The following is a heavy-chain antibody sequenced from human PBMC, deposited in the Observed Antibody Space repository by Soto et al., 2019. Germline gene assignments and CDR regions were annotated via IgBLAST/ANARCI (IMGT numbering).Heavy chain of an antibody. CDR1: GYTFTSYD. CDR2: MSPNSGNT. Sequence: HVQLVQSGAEVKKPGASVKVSCKAAGYTFTSYDIHWVRQAAGQGFEWMGWMSPNSGNTGYAQKFQGRVTMTRNTAISTAYMELSSLTSEDTAVYYCARGPPNGGVDFWGQGTLVTVSS. V-gene: IGHV1-8*01. D-gene: IGHD7-27*01. CDR3: ARGPPNGGVDF. J-gene: IGHJ4*02.